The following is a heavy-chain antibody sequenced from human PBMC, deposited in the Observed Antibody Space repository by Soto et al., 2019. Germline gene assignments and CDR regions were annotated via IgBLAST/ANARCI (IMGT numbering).Heavy chain of an antibody. CDR2: IYYSGST. Sequence: TSETLSLTCTVSGGSISSGGYYWSWIRQHPGKGLEWIGYIYYSGSTYYNPSFQGQVTISADKSISTAYLQWSSLKASDTAIYYCARGNRPPTYYFEYWGQGTPVTVSS. D-gene: IGHD1-1*01. V-gene: IGHV4-31*01. CDR1: GGSISSGGYY. J-gene: IGHJ4*02. CDR3: ARGNRPPTYYFEY.